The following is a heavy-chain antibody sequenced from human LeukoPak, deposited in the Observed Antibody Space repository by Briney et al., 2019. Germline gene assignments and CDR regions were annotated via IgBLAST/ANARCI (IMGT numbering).Heavy chain of an antibody. CDR2: FDPEDGET. Sequence: GASVKVSCKVSGYTPTELSMHWVRQAPGKGLEWMGGFDPEDGETIYAQKFQGRVTMTEDTSTDTAYMELSSLRSEDTAVYYCATAPPVGGYSYGYDYWGQGTLVTVSS. J-gene: IGHJ4*02. D-gene: IGHD5-18*01. V-gene: IGHV1-24*01. CDR1: GYTPTELS. CDR3: ATAPPVGGYSYGYDY.